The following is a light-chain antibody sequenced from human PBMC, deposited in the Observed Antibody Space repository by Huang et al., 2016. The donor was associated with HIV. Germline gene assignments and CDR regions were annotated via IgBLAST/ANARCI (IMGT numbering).Light chain of an antibody. CDR3: QQYKDWPLT. Sequence: EIVLTQSQASLSLSPGERVTLPCRASQSLYGSLAWYHQKPGQAPRVLIFGATTRASGVPDRFSGSGSGTEFTLTISTLDSEDFGVYTCQQYKDWPLTFGGGTTVEI. J-gene: IGKJ4*01. CDR2: GAT. V-gene: IGKV3-15*01. CDR1: QSLYGS.